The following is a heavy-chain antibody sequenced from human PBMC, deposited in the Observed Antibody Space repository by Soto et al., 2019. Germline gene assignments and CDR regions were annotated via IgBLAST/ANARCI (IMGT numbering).Heavy chain of an antibody. J-gene: IGHJ4*02. CDR1: GFTFSSYG. D-gene: IGHD3-10*01. V-gene: IGHV3-30*18. Sequence: QVQLVESGGGVVQPGRSLRLSCAAYGFTFSSYGMHWVRQAPGKGLEWVAVISYDGSNKYYADSVKGRFTISRDNSKNTLYLQMNSLRAEDTAVYYCAKEAGYYGSGSYNYWGQGTLVTVSS. CDR2: ISYDGSNK. CDR3: AKEAGYYGSGSYNY.